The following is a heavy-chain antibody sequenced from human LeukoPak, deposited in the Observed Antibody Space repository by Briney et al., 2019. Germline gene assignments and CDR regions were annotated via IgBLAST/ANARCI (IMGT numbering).Heavy chain of an antibody. Sequence: GGSLRLSCTASGFTFSSYSMNWVRQAPGKGLEGISYISRSSGAIYYADSVKGRFTISRDNAENSLYLRMSNLRAVDAAVYFCARGQLDSYNPFDYWGQGILVTVSS. CDR1: GFTFSSYS. J-gene: IGHJ4*02. V-gene: IGHV3-48*01. CDR3: ARGQLDSYNPFDY. D-gene: IGHD1-1*01. CDR2: ISRSSGAI.